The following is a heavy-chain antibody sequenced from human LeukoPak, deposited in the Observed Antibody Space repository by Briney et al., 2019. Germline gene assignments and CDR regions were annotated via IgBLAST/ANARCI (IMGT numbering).Heavy chain of an antibody. J-gene: IGHJ6*02. CDR3: ARGAQGHYYYGMDV. Sequence: SQTLSLTCAVSGGSISSGGYSWSWLRQPPGKGLEWIGYIYHSGSTYYNPSLKSRVTISVDRSKNQFSLKLSSVTAADTAVYYCARGAQGHYYYGMDVWGQGTTVTVSS. V-gene: IGHV4-30-2*01. D-gene: IGHD1-26*01. CDR1: GGSISSGGYS. CDR2: IYHSGST.